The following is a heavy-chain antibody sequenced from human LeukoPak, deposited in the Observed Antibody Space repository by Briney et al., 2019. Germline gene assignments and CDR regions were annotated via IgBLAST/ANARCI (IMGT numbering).Heavy chain of an antibody. CDR2: IYPGDSDT. D-gene: IGHD6-19*01. V-gene: IGHV5-51*01. CDR1: GYSFTSSW. J-gene: IGHJ5*02. Sequence: GESLKISCKGSGYSFTSSWIGWVRQMPGKGLEWMGIIYPGDSDTRYSPSFQGQVTISADKSISTAYLQWSSLKASDTAMYYCASASSGWDKGFDPWGQGTLVTVSS. CDR3: ASASSGWDKGFDP.